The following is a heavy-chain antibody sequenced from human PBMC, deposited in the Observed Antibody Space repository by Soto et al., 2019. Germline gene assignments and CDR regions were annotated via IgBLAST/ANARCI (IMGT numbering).Heavy chain of an antibody. Sequence: LGESLKISCKGSGYSFTNYWIGWVRQMPGKGLEWMESIYPSYSYTIYSLSFQGHVTISADKSISTAYLQWSSLKASDTAMYYFARDYYGSGSYYNAGYYGMDVWGQGTTVTVSS. CDR1: GYSFTNYW. V-gene: IGHV5-10-1*01. D-gene: IGHD3-10*01. J-gene: IGHJ6*02. CDR3: ARDYYGSGSYYNAGYYGMDV. CDR2: IYPSYSYT.